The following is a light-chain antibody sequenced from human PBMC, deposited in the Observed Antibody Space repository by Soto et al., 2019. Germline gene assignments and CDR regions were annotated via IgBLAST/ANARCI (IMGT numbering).Light chain of an antibody. J-gene: IGLJ1*01. Sequence: QSALTQSASVSGSPGQSITISCTGTSNDVGTYNLVSWYQQHPDKAPKLIIYEGSKRPSGVSDRFSGSKSGNTASLTISGLQAEDEADYYCCSYAGYSTYVFGTGTKLTVL. CDR1: SNDVGTYNL. V-gene: IGLV2-23*01. CDR3: CSYAGYSTYV. CDR2: EGS.